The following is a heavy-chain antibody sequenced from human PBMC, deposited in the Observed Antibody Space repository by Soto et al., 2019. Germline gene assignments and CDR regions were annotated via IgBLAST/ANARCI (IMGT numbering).Heavy chain of an antibody. Sequence: GGSLRLSCAASGFTFSNAWMSWVRQAPGKGLEWVGRIKSKTDGGTTDYAAPVKGRFTNSRDDSKNTLYLQMNSLKTEDTAVYYCTTNPRGRSHYGMDVWGQGTTVTVSS. J-gene: IGHJ6*02. CDR1: GFTFSNAW. CDR3: TTNPRGRSHYGMDV. CDR2: IKSKTDGGTT. D-gene: IGHD3-16*01. V-gene: IGHV3-15*01.